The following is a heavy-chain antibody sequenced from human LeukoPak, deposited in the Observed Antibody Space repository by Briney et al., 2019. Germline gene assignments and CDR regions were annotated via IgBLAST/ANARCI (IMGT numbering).Heavy chain of an antibody. V-gene: IGHV4-59*01. CDR2: IYYSGST. CDR1: GGSISSYY. D-gene: IGHD3-22*01. Sequence: PSETLSLTCTVSGGSISSYYWSWIRQPPGKGLEWIGYIYYSGSTNYNPSLKSRVTISVDTSKNQFSLKLSSVTAADTAVYYCARFGGSSGYYSDYWGQGTLVTVSS. CDR3: ARFGGSSGYYSDY. J-gene: IGHJ4*02.